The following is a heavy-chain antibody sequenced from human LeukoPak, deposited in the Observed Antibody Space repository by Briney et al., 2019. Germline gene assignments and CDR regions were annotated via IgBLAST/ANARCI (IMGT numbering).Heavy chain of an antibody. CDR1: GGSISSSSYY. V-gene: IGHV4-39*07. CDR2: INHSGST. Sequence: SETLSLTCTVSGGSISSSSYYWGWIRQPPGKGLEWIGEINHSGSTNYNPSLKSRVTISVDTSKNQFSLKLSSVTAADTAVYYCARVDSYGDRFDPWGQGTLVTVSS. J-gene: IGHJ5*02. CDR3: ARVDSYGDRFDP. D-gene: IGHD5-18*01.